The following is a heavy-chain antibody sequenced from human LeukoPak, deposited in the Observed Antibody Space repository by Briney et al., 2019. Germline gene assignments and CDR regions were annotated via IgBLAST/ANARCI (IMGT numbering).Heavy chain of an antibody. CDR3: ARGVATNRYYFDY. J-gene: IGHJ4*02. V-gene: IGHV1-3*01. CDR1: GYTFTSYA. D-gene: IGHD5-12*01. Sequence: ASVKVSCKASGYTFTSYAMHWVRQAPGQRLEWMGWINAGNGNTKYTQKFQGRVTITRDTSASTAYMELSSLRSEDTAVYSCARGVATNRYYFDYWGQGTLVTVSS. CDR2: INAGNGNT.